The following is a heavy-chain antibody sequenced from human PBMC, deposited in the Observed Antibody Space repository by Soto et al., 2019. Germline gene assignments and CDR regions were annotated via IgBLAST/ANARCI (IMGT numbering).Heavy chain of an antibody. V-gene: IGHV3-11*06. Sequence: SLLLSCSASGLSFSGYYMSWIRQAPGKGLEWVSYISSSSSYTNYADSVKGRFTISRDNAKNSLYLQMNSLRAEDTAVYYCARDFSYWGQGTPVTVSS. CDR3: ARDFSY. J-gene: IGHJ4*02. CDR2: ISSSSSYT. CDR1: GLSFSGYY.